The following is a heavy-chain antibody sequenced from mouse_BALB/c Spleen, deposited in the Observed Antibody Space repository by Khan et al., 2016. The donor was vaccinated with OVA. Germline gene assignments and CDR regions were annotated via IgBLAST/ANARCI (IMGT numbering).Heavy chain of an antibody. CDR3: ARLYAMDY. J-gene: IGHJ4*01. CDR1: GFTFSSYA. V-gene: IGHV5-9-3*01. Sequence: EVELVESGGGLVKPGGSLKLSCAASGFTFSSYAMSWVRQTPEKRLEWVATISSGGSDTYYPDSVKGRLTISRDNANNTLYLQMSSLRSEDTAMYYCARLYAMDYWGQGTSVTVSS. CDR2: ISSGGSDT.